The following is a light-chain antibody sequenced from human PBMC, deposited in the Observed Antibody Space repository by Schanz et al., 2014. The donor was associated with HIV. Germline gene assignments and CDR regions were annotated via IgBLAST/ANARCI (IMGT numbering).Light chain of an antibody. Sequence: QSALTQPASVSGSPGQSITISCTGTNYDIGVHDFVSWYQQHPGEAPKLLIYGVTNRPSGISNRFSGSKSANTASLTISGLQDEDEADYYCSSYTTRRTRVFGGGTKLTVL. CDR1: NYDIGVHDF. CDR3: SSYTTRRTRV. CDR2: GVT. V-gene: IGLV2-14*03. J-gene: IGLJ3*02.